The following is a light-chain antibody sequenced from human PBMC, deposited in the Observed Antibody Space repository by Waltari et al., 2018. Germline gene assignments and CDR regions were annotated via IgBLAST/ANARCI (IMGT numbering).Light chain of an antibody. CDR1: QTINTW. CDR3: QQAWT. V-gene: IGKV1-5*03. J-gene: IGKJ1*01. Sequence: DIQMTQSPSTLSASVGDSVTITCRASQTINTWLAWYQQKPGKAPNLLIYRTSTLESGVPSRFSGSGSVTEFTLTISSLQPDDFATYYSQQAWTFGQGTKVEIK. CDR2: RTS.